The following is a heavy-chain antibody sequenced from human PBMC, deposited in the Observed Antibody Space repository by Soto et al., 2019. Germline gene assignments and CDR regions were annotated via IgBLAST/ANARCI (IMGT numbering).Heavy chain of an antibody. Sequence: SETLSLTCTVSGGSISSGGYYWSWIRQHPGKGLEWIGYIYYSGSTYYNPSLKSRVTISVDTSKNQFSLKLSSVTAADTAVYYCARDLGEGHAFDIWGQGTMVTVSS. V-gene: IGHV4-31*03. J-gene: IGHJ3*02. CDR2: IYYSGST. CDR3: ARDLGEGHAFDI. CDR1: GGSISSGGYY.